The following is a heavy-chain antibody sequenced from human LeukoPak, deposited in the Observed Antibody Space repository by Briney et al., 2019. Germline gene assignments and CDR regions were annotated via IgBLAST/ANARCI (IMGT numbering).Heavy chain of an antibody. CDR3: ARGRIAAAGSRGYYFDY. CDR1: GGSISSYY. CDR2: IYYSGST. D-gene: IGHD6-13*01. V-gene: IGHV4-59*08. Sequence: SETLSLTCTVSGGSISSYYWSWIRQPPGKGLEWIGYIYYSGSTNYNPSLKSRVTISVDTSKNQFSLKLSSVTAADTAVYYCARGRIAAAGSRGYYFDYWGQGTLVTVSS. J-gene: IGHJ4*02.